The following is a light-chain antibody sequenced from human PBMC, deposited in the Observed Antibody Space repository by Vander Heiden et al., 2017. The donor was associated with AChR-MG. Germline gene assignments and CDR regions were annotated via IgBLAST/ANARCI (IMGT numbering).Light chain of an antibody. Sequence: EIVMTQSPATLSVSPGERATLPCRARQTVTSNLAWYQQKPGQAPRLVIYGASTRATDIPARFSGSGSGTEFTLTISSLQSEDFAVYYCQQYNNWPLTFGGGTEVEIK. CDR2: GAS. V-gene: IGKV3-15*01. CDR3: QQYNNWPLT. J-gene: IGKJ4*01. CDR1: QTVTSN.